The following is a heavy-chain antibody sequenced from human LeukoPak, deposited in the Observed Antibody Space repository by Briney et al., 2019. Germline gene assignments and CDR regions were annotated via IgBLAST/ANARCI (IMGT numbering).Heavy chain of an antibody. D-gene: IGHD2-15*01. CDR3: TRRVDATRWYDP. J-gene: IGHJ5*02. Sequence: GGSLRLSCAASGFSFSTYWMHWVRQAPGEGLVWVSRINGDGSTTSYADSVKGRFTISRDNAKNTLYLQMNSLRAEDTAVYYCTRRVDATRWYDPWGQGTLVTVSS. V-gene: IGHV3-74*01. CDR2: INGDGSTT. CDR1: GFSFSTYW.